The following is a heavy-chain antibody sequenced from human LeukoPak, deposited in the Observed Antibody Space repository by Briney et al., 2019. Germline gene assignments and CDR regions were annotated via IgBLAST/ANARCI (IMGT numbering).Heavy chain of an antibody. V-gene: IGHV3-30*02. Sequence: GGSLRLSCAASGFTFSSYGMHWVRQAPGKGLEWVAFIRYDGSNKYYADSVKGRFTISRDNAKNSLYLQMNSLRAEDTALYHCARSKVEMATIEAFDIWGQGTMVTVSS. CDR2: IRYDGSNK. CDR3: ARSKVEMATIEAFDI. D-gene: IGHD5-24*01. CDR1: GFTFSSYG. J-gene: IGHJ3*02.